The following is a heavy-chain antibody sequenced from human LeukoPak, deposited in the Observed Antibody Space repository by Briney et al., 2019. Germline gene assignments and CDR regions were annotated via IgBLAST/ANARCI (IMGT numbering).Heavy chain of an antibody. D-gene: IGHD3-22*01. CDR1: GASISSYY. CDR3: AVDSSGYFSFDP. Sequence: SETLSLTCTVSGASISSYYWSWIRQPPGKGLEWIGYIYYTGSTNYNPSLKSRVTISVVRSKNQFSLKLSSVTAADTAVYYCAVDSSGYFSFDPWGQGTLVTVPS. J-gene: IGHJ5*02. V-gene: IGHV4-59*08. CDR2: IYYTGST.